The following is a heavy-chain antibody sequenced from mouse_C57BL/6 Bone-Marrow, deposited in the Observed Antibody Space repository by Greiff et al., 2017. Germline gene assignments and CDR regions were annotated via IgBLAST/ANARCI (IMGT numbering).Heavy chain of an antibody. CDR3: AREGMYYGHGLDY. J-gene: IGHJ3*01. CDR1: GYTFTDYY. Sequence: EVQLQQSGPELVKPGASVKISCKASGYTFTDYYMNWVKQSHGQSLEWIGDINPTTGGTSYNPKFKGKATLTVDKSSSTAYLELRSLKSEDAAVDYCAREGMYYGHGLDYWGQGTLVTVSA. V-gene: IGHV1-26*01. CDR2: INPTTGGT. D-gene: IGHD1-1*02.